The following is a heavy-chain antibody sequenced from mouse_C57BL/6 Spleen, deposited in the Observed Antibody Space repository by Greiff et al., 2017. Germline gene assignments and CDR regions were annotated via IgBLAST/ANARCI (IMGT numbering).Heavy chain of an antibody. CDR1: GYTFTSYW. Sequence: VQLQQPGAELVMPGASVKLSCKASGYTFTSYWMHWVKQRPGQGLEWIGEIDPSDSYTNYNQKFKGKSTLTVDKSSSTAYMQLSSLTSEDSAVYYCARGLYYGSTHWYCDVGGTGTTVTVSS. CDR2: IDPSDSYT. CDR3: ARGLYYGSTHWYCDV. J-gene: IGHJ1*03. D-gene: IGHD1-1*01. V-gene: IGHV1-69*01.